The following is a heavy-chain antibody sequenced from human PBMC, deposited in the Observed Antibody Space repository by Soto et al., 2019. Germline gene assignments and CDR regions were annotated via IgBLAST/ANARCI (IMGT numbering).Heavy chain of an antibody. CDR3: ASERSAQYFDY. V-gene: IGHV1-69*06. Sequence: QIQLLQSGPALQKPGSSVKVSCKASGGTFSSHGVAWVRQVPGQGLEWMGGIMPTFGSPTYAPKFQGRITISADKSTSTAYMERSSLRSEDTAVYYCASERSAQYFDYWGQGTLVTVSS. CDR1: GGTFSSHG. D-gene: IGHD1-26*01. J-gene: IGHJ4*02. CDR2: IMPTFGSP.